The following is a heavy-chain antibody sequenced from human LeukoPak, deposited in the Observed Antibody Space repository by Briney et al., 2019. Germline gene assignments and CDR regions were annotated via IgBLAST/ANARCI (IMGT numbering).Heavy chain of an antibody. CDR3: AISSSSRSHWFDP. Sequence: SETLSLTCAVYGGSFSGYYCSWIRQPPGKGLEWIGEINHSGSTNYNPSLKSRVTISVDTSKNQFSLKLSSVTAADTAVYYCAISSSSRSHWFDPWGQGTLVTVSS. CDR2: INHSGST. J-gene: IGHJ5*02. CDR1: GGSFSGYY. V-gene: IGHV4-34*01. D-gene: IGHD6-6*01.